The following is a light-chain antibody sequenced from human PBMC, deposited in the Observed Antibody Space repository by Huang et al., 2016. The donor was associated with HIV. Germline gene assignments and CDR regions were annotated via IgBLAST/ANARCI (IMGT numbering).Light chain of an antibody. V-gene: IGKV3-15*01. J-gene: IGKJ4*01. CDR2: GAS. CDR1: QSISSN. CDR3: QQYNDWLSLT. Sequence: EIVMTQSPGTLSVSPGERATLSCRASQSISSNLAWYQQKPGQSPRLLIYGASIRATGVPVRFSGSGSGTEITLNISSLQFEDSAVYYCQQYNDWLSLTFGGGTKV.